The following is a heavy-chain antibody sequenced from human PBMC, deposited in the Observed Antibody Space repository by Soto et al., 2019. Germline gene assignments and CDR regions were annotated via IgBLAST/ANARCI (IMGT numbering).Heavy chain of an antibody. J-gene: IGHJ6*02. Sequence: GGSLRLSCAASGFTFSSYGMHFLRQAPAKGLEWVAVVSYDGSHDFYADCVKGRFSISRDNSRAIMYLQMSSLKPEDTAVYYCAKGSVLRVVEAPLAILGGVDVWGQGAVVTVSS. CDR3: AKGSVLRVVEAPLAILGGVDV. CDR2: VSYDGSHD. V-gene: IGHV3-30*18. CDR1: GFTFSSYG. D-gene: IGHD2-8*01.